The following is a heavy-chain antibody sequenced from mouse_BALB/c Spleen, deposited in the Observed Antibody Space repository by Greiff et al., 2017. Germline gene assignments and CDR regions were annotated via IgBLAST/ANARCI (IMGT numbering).Heavy chain of an antibody. J-gene: IGHJ4*01. CDR2: INPGSGGT. CDR1: GYAFTNYL. D-gene: IGHD4-1*01. Sequence: VQLQQSGAELVRPGTSVKVSCKASGYAFTNYLIEWVKQRPGQGLEWIGVINPGSGGTNYNEKFKGKATLTSDKSSSTAYMQLSSLTSDDSAVYYCARELANWNAMDYWGQGTSVTVSS. CDR3: ARELANWNAMDY. V-gene: IGHV1-54*01.